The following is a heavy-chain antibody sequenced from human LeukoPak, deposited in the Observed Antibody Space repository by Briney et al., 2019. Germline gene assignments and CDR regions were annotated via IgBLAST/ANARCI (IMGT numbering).Heavy chain of an antibody. Sequence: GASVKVSCKASGYTFTSYYMHWVRQAPAQGLEWMGIINPSGGSTSYAQKFQGRVTMTRDMSTSTVYMELSSLRSEDTAVYYCVASPFGIRETAGWGQGTLVTVSS. V-gene: IGHV1-46*01. CDR2: INPSGGST. D-gene: IGHD3-16*01. J-gene: IGHJ4*02. CDR3: VASPFGIRETAG. CDR1: GYTFTSYY.